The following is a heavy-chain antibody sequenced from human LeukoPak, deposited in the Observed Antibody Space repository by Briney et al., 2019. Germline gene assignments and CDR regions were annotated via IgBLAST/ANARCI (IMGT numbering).Heavy chain of an antibody. CDR3: AKNPANYYDSSGYYYDY. D-gene: IGHD3-22*01. J-gene: IGHJ4*02. CDR1: GFTFSSYA. CDR2: ISGSGGST. Sequence: GGSLRLSCAASGFTFSSYAMSWVRQAPGKGLEWVSAISGSGGSTYYADSVKGRFTISRDNSKNTLYLQMNSLRAEDTAVYYCAKNPANYYDSSGYYYDYWGQGTLVTVSS. V-gene: IGHV3-23*01.